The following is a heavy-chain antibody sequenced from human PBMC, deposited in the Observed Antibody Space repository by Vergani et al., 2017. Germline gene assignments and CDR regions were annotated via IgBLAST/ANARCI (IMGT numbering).Heavy chain of an antibody. J-gene: IGHJ3*02. V-gene: IGHV1-18*01. CDR1: GYTFTSYG. Sequence: QVQLVPSGAEVKTPGASVKVSCKASGYTFTSYGISWVRQDPGQGLEWMGWISAYNGNTNYAQKLQGRVTMTTDTSTSTAYMELRSLRSDDTAVYYCARGNIVGATTCSFDIWGQGTMVTVSS. CDR3: ARGNIVGATTCSFDI. CDR2: ISAYNGNT. D-gene: IGHD1-26*01.